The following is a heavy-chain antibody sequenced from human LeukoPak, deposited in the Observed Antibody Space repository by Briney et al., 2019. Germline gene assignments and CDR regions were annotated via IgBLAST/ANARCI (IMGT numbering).Heavy chain of an antibody. CDR1: GFTFSSYA. J-gene: IGHJ4*02. Sequence: GGSLRLSCAASGFTFSSYAMHWVRQAPGKGLEWVAVISYDGSNKYYADSVKGRFTMSRDNSKNTLYLHMNSLRAEDTAVYYCARGFTHDYGDYFDYWGQGTLVTVSS. D-gene: IGHD4-17*01. V-gene: IGHV3-30*14. CDR3: ARGFTHDYGDYFDY. CDR2: ISYDGSNK.